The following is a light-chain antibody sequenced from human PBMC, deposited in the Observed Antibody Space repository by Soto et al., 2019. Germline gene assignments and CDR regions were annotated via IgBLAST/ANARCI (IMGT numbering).Light chain of an antibody. V-gene: IGLV1-44*01. J-gene: IGLJ1*01. CDR2: TNT. Sequence: QAVLTPPPSASGTPGQRVTISCSGSSSNVGGNPVNWYPHVTTTAPKLLLYTNTQRPSGVPDRFSGSKSGTSASLAISGLQSEDEADYYCASWDDSLNGPVFGTGTKLTV. CDR1: SSNVGGNP. CDR3: ASWDDSLNGPV.